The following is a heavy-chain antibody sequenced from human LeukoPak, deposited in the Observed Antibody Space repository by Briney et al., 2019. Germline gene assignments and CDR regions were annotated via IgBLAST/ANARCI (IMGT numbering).Heavy chain of an antibody. CDR2: IYAGGSA. CDR1: GGSISDYY. J-gene: IGHJ4*02. D-gene: IGHD5-18*01. CDR3: ARGLGRTAMVRGPSYYFDY. Sequence: PSETLSLTCTVSGGSISDYYWSWIRQPPGKGLEWIGRIYAGGSASYNPSLKSRVTMSADMSKNQFSLKLSSVTAADTAVYYCARGLGRTAMVRGPSYYFDYWGQGTLVTVSS. V-gene: IGHV4-4*07.